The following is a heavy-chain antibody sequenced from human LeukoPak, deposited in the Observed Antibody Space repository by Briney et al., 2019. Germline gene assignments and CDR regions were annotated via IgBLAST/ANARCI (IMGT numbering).Heavy chain of an antibody. Sequence: PSETQSLTCAVSGGSVSSGGYSWSWIRQPPGKGLEWIGYIYHSGSTYYNPSLKSRVTISVDRSKNQFSLKLSSVTAADTAVYYCARVGSYFDYWGQGTLVTVSS. J-gene: IGHJ4*02. CDR2: IYHSGST. CDR3: ARVGSYFDY. CDR1: GGSVSSGGYS. V-gene: IGHV4-30-2*01. D-gene: IGHD1-26*01.